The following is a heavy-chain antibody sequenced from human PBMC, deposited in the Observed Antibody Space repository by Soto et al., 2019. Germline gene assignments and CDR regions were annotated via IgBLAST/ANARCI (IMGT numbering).Heavy chain of an antibody. Sequence: QVQLVESGGGVVQPGRSLRLSCAASGFTFSSYGMHWVRQAPGKGLEWVAVIWYDGSNKYYADSVKGRFTISRDNSKNTLYLQMNSLRAEDTAVYYCARIAQQQLVHYFDYWGQGTLVTVSS. CDR3: ARIAQQQLVHYFDY. D-gene: IGHD6-13*01. V-gene: IGHV3-33*01. CDR1: GFTFSSYG. CDR2: IWYDGSNK. J-gene: IGHJ4*02.